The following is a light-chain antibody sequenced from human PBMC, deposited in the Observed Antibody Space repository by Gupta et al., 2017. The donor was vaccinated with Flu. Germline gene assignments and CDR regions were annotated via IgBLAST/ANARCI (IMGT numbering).Light chain of an antibody. CDR3: QQHNSSPYS. CDR1: QGIRND. Sequence: EIQMNQSPSSMSASVGDRVTSTCRASQGIRNDLGWYQQKPGKAPKRLIYAASRVQSGVPSRFSGSGSGTEFTLTISSLQPEDFATYYFQQHNSSPYSFGQWTKLEIK. J-gene: IGKJ2*03. CDR2: AAS. V-gene: IGKV1-17*01.